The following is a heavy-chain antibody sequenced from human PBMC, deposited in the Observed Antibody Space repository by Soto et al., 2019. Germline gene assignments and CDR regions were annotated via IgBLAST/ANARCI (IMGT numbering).Heavy chain of an antibody. CDR2: ISAYNGNT. CDR1: GYTFTSYG. J-gene: IGHJ5*02. Sequence: SVKVSCKASGYTFTSYGISWVRQAPGQGLEWMGWISAYNGNTNYAQKPQGRVTMTTDTSTSTAYMELRSLRSDDTAVYYCASDRCSILPRNWFDLWGQGTLVPVSS. V-gene: IGHV1-18*01. D-gene: IGHD2-2*01. CDR3: ASDRCSILPRNWFDL.